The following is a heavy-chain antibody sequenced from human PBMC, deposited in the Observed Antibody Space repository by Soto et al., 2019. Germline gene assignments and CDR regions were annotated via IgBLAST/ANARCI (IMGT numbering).Heavy chain of an antibody. CDR1: GGSISSSNYC. D-gene: IGHD2-2*01. V-gene: IGHV4-39*07. Sequence: PSETLSLTCSVSGGSISSSNYCWGWIRQPPGKGLEWIGRIFYSGGTDYNPSLKSRLTISIDTSKNQFSLKLNSVTAADTAVYYCATVPRYCSGTTCYLDSWGRGTLVTVSS. CDR3: ATVPRYCSGTTCYLDS. CDR2: IFYSGGT. J-gene: IGHJ4*02.